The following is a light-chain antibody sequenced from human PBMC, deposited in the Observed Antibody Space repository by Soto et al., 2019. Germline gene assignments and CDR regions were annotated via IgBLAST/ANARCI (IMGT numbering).Light chain of an antibody. CDR2: GTS. Sequence: EIVLTQSPGTLSLSPGERATLSCRASQSVPRSYLAWYQQKPGQAPRLLIYGTSSRATGIPDRFSGSGSGTDFTLTINRLEPEYFAVFYCQQYGSSITFGQGTRLEIK. CDR3: QQYGSSIT. V-gene: IGKV3-20*01. J-gene: IGKJ5*01. CDR1: QSVPRSY.